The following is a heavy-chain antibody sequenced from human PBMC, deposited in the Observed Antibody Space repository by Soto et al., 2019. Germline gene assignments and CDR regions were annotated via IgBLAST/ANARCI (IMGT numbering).Heavy chain of an antibody. J-gene: IGHJ4*02. Sequence: QVQLVQSGAEVKKPGASVQVSCKASGYTFTAFYMYWVRQAPGQGLEWLGRINPKSGDTKYAQRFQGRVTMTRDTSISTAYLELRSLRSDDTAFYYCATHREGATYYFDYWGQGTLLTVSS. CDR3: ATHREGATYYFDY. V-gene: IGHV1-2*06. CDR1: GYTFTAFY. CDR2: INPKSGDT. D-gene: IGHD1-26*01.